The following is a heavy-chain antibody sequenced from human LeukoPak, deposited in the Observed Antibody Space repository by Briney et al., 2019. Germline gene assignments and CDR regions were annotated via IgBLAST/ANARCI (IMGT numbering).Heavy chain of an antibody. J-gene: IGHJ4*02. D-gene: IGHD5-24*01. Sequence: GGSLRLSCAASGFTFSSYWMNWVRQAPGKGLVWVAHINTDGRTTTCADSVKGRFTVSRDNAKNTLYLEMNRLRAEDTAVYYCARDNAYMFDYWGQGTQVTVSS. V-gene: IGHV3-74*01. CDR3: ARDNAYMFDY. CDR2: INTDGRTT. CDR1: GFTFSSYW.